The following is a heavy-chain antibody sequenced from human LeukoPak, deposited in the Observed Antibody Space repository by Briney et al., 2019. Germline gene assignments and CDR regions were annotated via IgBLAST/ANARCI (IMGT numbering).Heavy chain of an antibody. V-gene: IGHV3-21*01. J-gene: IGHJ4*02. D-gene: IGHD2-2*01. Sequence: GGSLRLSCAASGFTFSSYSMNWVRQAPGKGLEWVSSISSSSSYIYYADSVKGRFTISRDNAKDSLYLQMNSLRAEDTAAYYCARDPGVPAAVLDYWGQGTLVTVSS. CDR1: GFTFSSYS. CDR2: ISSSSSYI. CDR3: ARDPGVPAAVLDY.